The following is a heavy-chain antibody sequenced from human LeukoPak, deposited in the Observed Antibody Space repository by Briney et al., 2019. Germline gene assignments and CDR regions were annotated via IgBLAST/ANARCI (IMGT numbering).Heavy chain of an antibody. Sequence: GESLKISCKGSGYSFTSYWIGWVRQMPGKGLEWMGIIYPGDSDTRYSPSFQGQVTISADKSISTAYLQWSSLKASDPALYFCASGQYYYGSGRPRGYFDYWGQGTLVTVSS. D-gene: IGHD3-10*01. J-gene: IGHJ4*02. V-gene: IGHV5-51*01. CDR1: GYSFTSYW. CDR3: ASGQYYYGSGRPRGYFDY. CDR2: IYPGDSDT.